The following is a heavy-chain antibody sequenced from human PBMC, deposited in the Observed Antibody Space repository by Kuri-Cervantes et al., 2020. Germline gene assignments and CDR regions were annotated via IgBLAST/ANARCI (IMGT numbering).Heavy chain of an antibody. CDR3: ATGSSGTVGEGY. J-gene: IGHJ4*02. CDR1: GFTFDDYG. V-gene: IGHV3-20*04. Sequence: GESLKISCAASGFTFDDYGMSWVRQAPGKGLEWVSGINWNGGSTGYADSVKGRFTISRDNSKNTLYLQMNSLRVEDTAVYYCATGSSGTVGEGYWGQGTLVTVSS. D-gene: IGHD6-19*01. CDR2: INWNGGST.